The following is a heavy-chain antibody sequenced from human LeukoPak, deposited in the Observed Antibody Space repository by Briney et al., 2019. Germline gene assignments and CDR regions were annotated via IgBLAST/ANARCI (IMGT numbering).Heavy chain of an antibody. J-gene: IGHJ4*02. CDR3: ARASPYPKPFDS. Sequence: GGSLRLSCAASGFTFSDSYMSWIRRTPGKGLEWISCISTYGATIYYADSVKGRFIISRDNAKNSLYLQMNSLRAEDTAVYFCARASPYPKPFDSWGQGTLVTVSS. CDR2: ISTYGATI. V-gene: IGHV3-11*04. CDR1: GFTFSDSY.